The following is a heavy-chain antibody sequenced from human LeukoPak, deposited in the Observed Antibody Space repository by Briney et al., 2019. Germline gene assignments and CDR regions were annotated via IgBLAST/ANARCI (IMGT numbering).Heavy chain of an antibody. CDR2: ISYDGSHK. CDR3: AKDLRDSRFLPRRYCSGGSCYQGIDY. D-gene: IGHD2-15*01. CDR1: GFTFSSYG. J-gene: IGHJ4*02. V-gene: IGHV3-30*18. Sequence: SLRLSCAASGFTFSSYGIHWVRQAPGKGLEWVAVISYDGSHKYYADSVKGRFTISRDNSKNTLYLQMNSLRAEDTAVYYCAKDLRDSRFLPRRYCSGGSCYQGIDYWGQGTLVTVSS.